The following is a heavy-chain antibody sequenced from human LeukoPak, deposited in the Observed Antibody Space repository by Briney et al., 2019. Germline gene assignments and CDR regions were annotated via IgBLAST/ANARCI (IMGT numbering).Heavy chain of an antibody. CDR1: GGTFSSYA. D-gene: IGHD4-23*01. J-gene: IGHJ4*02. CDR3: ARIYGGNSADYQTFDY. CDR2: IIPILGIA. Sequence: SVKVSCNASGGTFSSYAISWVRQAPGQGLEWMGRIIPILGIANYAQKFQGRVTITADKSTSTAYMELSSLRSEDTAVYYCARIYGGNSADYQTFDYWGQGTLVTVSS. V-gene: IGHV1-69*04.